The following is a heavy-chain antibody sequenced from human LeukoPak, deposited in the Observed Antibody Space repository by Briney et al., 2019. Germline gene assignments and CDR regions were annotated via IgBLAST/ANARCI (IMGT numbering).Heavy chain of an antibody. Sequence: KPSETLSLTCTVSGGSISSYYWSWIRQPPGKGLEWIGYIYYSGSTNYNPSLKSRVTISVDTSKNQFSLKLSSVTAADTALYCCARHMCLGYSYGYPYFDYWGQGTLVTVSS. D-gene: IGHD5-18*01. J-gene: IGHJ4*02. CDR2: IYYSGST. V-gene: IGHV4-59*08. CDR3: ARHMCLGYSYGYPYFDY. CDR1: GGSISSYY.